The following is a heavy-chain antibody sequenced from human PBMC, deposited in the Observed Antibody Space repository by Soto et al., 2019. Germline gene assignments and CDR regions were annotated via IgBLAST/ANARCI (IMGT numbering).Heavy chain of an antibody. CDR2: IDPSDSYT. V-gene: IGHV5-10-1*01. CDR1: GYSFTTYW. J-gene: IGHJ3*02. Sequence: GESLKISCKGSGYSFTTYWINWVRQMPGKGLEWIGRIDPSDSYTNYSPSFQGHVTISADNSISTAYLQWSGLKASDTARYYCSRRHAGLKRDEAFDIWGRATMVTVSS. CDR3: SRRHAGLKRDEAFDI.